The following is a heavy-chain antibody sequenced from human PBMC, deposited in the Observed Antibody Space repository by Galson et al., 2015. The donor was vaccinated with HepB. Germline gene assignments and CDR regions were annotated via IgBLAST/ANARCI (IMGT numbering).Heavy chain of an antibody. D-gene: IGHD1-14*01. V-gene: IGHV3-73*01. Sequence: SLRLSCAASGFTFSGAAMSRVRQASGKGLEWVGRISTKGTSYATTYAVSVKGRFSISRDDSKNTVSLQMSNLNTDDTAVYYCTTGRLYWGQGTLVTVSS. J-gene: IGHJ4*02. CDR3: TTGRLY. CDR1: GFTFSGAA. CDR2: ISTKGTSYAT.